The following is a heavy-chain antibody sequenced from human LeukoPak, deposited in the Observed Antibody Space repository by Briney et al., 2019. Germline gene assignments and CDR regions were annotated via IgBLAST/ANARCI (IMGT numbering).Heavy chain of an antibody. CDR3: AKRSGDSYFLDS. V-gene: IGHV3-23*01. D-gene: IGHD2-15*01. CDR1: GFIFSRYA. CDR2: ISGSGGST. Sequence: GGSLRLSCAASGFIFSRYAMTWVRQAPGKGLEWVSSISGSGGSTYYADSVKGRFTISRDTSKSTLYLQMSSLRAEDTAVYYCAKRSGDSYFLDSWGQGTLVTVSS. J-gene: IGHJ4*02.